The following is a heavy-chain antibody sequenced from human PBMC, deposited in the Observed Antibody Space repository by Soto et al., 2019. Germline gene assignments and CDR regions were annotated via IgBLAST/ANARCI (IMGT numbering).Heavy chain of an antibody. CDR2: ISSSSIYI. Sequence: GGSLRLSCAASGFTFSSYSMNWVRQAPGKGLEWVSSISSSSIYIYYADSVKGRFTISRDNAKNSLYLQMNSLRAEDTAVYYCARDNSPLRGYFDSSGYNNWFDPWAQGTLLTVSS. CDR3: ARDNSPLRGYFDSSGYNNWFDP. V-gene: IGHV3-21*01. D-gene: IGHD3-22*01. CDR1: GFTFSSYS. J-gene: IGHJ5*02.